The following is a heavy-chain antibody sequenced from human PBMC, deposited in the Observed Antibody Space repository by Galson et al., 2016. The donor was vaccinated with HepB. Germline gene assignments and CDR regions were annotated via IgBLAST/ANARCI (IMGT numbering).Heavy chain of an antibody. Sequence: SLRLSCAASGFTVSSNYMSWVRQAPGKGLEWVSIIYSGGSTYYADSVKGRFTISRDNPKNTLYLQMNSLRAEDTAVYYCAKGPTGYYYYGMDVWGQGTTVTVSS. CDR1: GFTVSSNY. D-gene: IGHD1-14*01. CDR2: IYSGGST. J-gene: IGHJ6*02. V-gene: IGHV3-53*01. CDR3: AKGPTGYYYYGMDV.